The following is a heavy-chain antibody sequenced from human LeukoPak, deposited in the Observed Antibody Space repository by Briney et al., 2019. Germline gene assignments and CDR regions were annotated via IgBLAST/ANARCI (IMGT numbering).Heavy chain of an antibody. CDR2: INHSGST. V-gene: IGHV4-34*01. Sequence: SETLSLTCAVYGGSFSGYYWSWIRQPPGKGLEWIGEINHSGSTNYNPSLKSRVTISVDTSKNQFSLKLSSVTAADTAAYYCARQGPQIVVVPAAIWFDPWGQGTLVTVSS. CDR3: ARQGPQIVVVPAAIWFDP. D-gene: IGHD2-2*01. J-gene: IGHJ5*02. CDR1: GGSFSGYY.